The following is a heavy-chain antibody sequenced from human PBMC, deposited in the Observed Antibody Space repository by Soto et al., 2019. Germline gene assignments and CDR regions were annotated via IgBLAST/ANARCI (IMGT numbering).Heavy chain of an antibody. D-gene: IGHD3-16*01. CDR2: ISGSGRIT. J-gene: IGHJ4*02. V-gene: IGHV3-23*01. Sequence: GGSLRLSCVASGFSFGAYAMSWVRQSPGKGFEWVSTISGSGRITDYADSVKGRFTTSKDTSTNTLYLHMNSLTADDTALYYCVKERIELWLIDYWGQGTLVTVSS. CDR1: GFSFGAYA. CDR3: VKERIELWLIDY.